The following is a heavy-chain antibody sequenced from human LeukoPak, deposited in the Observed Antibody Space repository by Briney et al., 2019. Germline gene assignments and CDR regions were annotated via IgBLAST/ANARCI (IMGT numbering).Heavy chain of an antibody. CDR3: AKSWIQLWYFDY. CDR2: IRYDGSNK. J-gene: IGHJ4*02. D-gene: IGHD5-18*01. CDR1: GFTFSSYG. Sequence: SGGSLRLSCAASGFTFSSYGMHWVRQAPGKGLEWVAFIRYDGSNKYYADSVKGRSTISRDNSKNTLYLQMNSLGAEDTAVYYCAKSWIQLWYFDYWGQGTLVTVSS. V-gene: IGHV3-30*02.